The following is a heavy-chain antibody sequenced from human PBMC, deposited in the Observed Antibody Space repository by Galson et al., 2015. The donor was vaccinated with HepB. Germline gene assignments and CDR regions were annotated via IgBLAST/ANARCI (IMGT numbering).Heavy chain of an antibody. Sequence: QSGAEVKKPGESLKISCKGSGYSFTSYWIGWVRQMPGKGLEWMGIIYPGDSDTRYSPSFQGQVTISADKSISTAYLQWSGLQASDTAMYYCARVRYFGSGGGNTFDIWGQGTMITVSS. D-gene: IGHD3-10*01. CDR3: ARVRYFGSGGGNTFDI. CDR1: GYSFTSYW. V-gene: IGHV5-51*01. CDR2: IYPGDSDT. J-gene: IGHJ3*02.